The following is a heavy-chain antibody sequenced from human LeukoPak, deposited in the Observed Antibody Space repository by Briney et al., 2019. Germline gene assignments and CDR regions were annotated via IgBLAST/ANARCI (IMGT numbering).Heavy chain of an antibody. CDR3: ARYCSGGSCYSGFFDY. CDR2: INPSGGST. J-gene: IGHJ4*02. D-gene: IGHD2-15*01. V-gene: IGHV1-46*01. Sequence: ASVKVSCKASGYTFTSYYMHWVRQAPGQGLEWMGIINPSGGSTSYAQKFQGGVTMTRDTSTSTVYMELSSLRSEDTAVYYCARYCSGGSCYSGFFDYWGQGTLVTVSS. CDR1: GYTFTSYY.